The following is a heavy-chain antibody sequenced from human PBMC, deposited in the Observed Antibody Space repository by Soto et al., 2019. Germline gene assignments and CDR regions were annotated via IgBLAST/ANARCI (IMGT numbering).Heavy chain of an antibody. Sequence: ASVKVSCKASVYTFTSYDINWVRQATGQGLEWMGWMNPNSGNTGYAQKFQGRVTMTRNTFISTAYMELSSLRSEDTAVYYCASEVGGGSSMDVWGKGTTVTVSS. CDR3: ASEVGGGSSMDV. J-gene: IGHJ6*03. V-gene: IGHV1-8*01. D-gene: IGHD2-15*01. CDR1: VYTFTSYD. CDR2: MNPNSGNT.